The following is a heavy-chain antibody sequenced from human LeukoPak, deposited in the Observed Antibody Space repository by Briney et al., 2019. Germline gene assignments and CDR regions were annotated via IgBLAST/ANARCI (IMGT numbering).Heavy chain of an antibody. CDR2: ITASGDRT. CDR3: ARRDIVVVVSASDY. V-gene: IGHV3-23*01. D-gene: IGHD2-15*01. CDR1: GFTLSTYV. J-gene: IGHJ4*02. Sequence: AGGSLRLSCAASGFTLSTYVMIWVRQAPGKGLEWVSGITASGDRTFYGDSVRGRFTMSRDNSKNTVYLQMNSLRVDDTAVYYCARRDIVVVVSASDYWGQGTLVTVSS.